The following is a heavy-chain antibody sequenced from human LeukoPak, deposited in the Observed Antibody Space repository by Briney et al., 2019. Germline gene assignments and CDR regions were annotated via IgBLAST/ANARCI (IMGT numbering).Heavy chain of an antibody. D-gene: IGHD2-2*01. CDR1: GFTVSSNY. CDR3: AREWDCSSTSCYSRGYFDH. J-gene: IGHJ4*02. Sequence: GGSLRLSCAASGFTVSSNYMSWVRQAPGKGLEWVSVIYSGGSTYYADSVKGRFTISRDNSKNTLYLQMNSLRAEDTAVYYCAREWDCSSTSCYSRGYFDHWGQGTLVTVSS. CDR2: IYSGGST. V-gene: IGHV3-66*02.